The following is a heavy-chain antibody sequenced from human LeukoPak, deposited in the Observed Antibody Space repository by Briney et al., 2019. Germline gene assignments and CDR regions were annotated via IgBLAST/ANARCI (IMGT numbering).Heavy chain of an antibody. CDR1: GGTFSSYA. D-gene: IGHD5-18*01. J-gene: IGHJ4*02. V-gene: IGHV1-69*06. CDR3: ARGLVRGYSYDLVSFDY. CDR2: IIPIFGTA. Sequence: SVKVSCKASGGTFSSYAISWVRQAPGQGLEWMGGIIPIFGTANYAQKFQGRVTITADKSTSTAYMELSSLRSEDTAVYYCARGLVRGYSYDLVSFDYWGQGTLVTVSS.